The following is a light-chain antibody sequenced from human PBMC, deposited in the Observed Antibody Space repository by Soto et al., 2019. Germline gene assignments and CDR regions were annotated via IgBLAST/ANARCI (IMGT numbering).Light chain of an antibody. CDR1: QSISFY. V-gene: IGKV3-11*01. CDR3: QQRSNRPT. Sequence: EIVLTQSPGTLSLSPGERATLSWRASQSISFYLTWYQHKPGQAPRLLIYDASNRATGIPARFSGSGYGTDFTLTISSLEPEDFAVDYCQQRSNRPTFGQGTRLEIK. J-gene: IGKJ5*01. CDR2: DAS.